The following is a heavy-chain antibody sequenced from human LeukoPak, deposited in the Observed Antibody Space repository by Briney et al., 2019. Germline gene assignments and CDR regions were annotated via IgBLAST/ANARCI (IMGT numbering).Heavy chain of an antibody. Sequence: ASVKVSCKPSGYTFTGYYMHWVRQAPGQGLEWMGWINPTGGGTNYAQKFQGRVTMTRDTSISTAYMELSRLRSDDTAVYYCARVWYYYDSSGILTLYFDYWGQGTLVTVSS. V-gene: IGHV1-2*02. CDR3: ARVWYYYDSSGILTLYFDY. CDR1: GYTFTGYY. CDR2: INPTGGGT. J-gene: IGHJ4*02. D-gene: IGHD3-22*01.